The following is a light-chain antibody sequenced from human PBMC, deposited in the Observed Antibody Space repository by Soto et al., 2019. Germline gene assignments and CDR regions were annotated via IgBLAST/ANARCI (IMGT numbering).Light chain of an antibody. CDR3: SSYTTSSTLPYV. CDR1: SSDVGGYSY. J-gene: IGLJ1*01. V-gene: IGLV2-14*03. Sequence: QSALTQPASVSGSPGQSITISCTGTSSDVGGYSYVSWYQHHPGKAPKLMISDVSNRSSGISNRFSGSKSGNTASLTISGLQAEDEADYYCSSYTTSSTLPYVFGTGTKLTVL. CDR2: DVS.